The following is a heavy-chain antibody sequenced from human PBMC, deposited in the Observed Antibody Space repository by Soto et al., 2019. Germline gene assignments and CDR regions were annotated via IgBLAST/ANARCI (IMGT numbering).Heavy chain of an antibody. J-gene: IGHJ6*02. D-gene: IGHD3-10*01. CDR3: ARVDLIPPFFRGVIIRWGYYSVTDV. CDR2: ISAYNGNT. V-gene: IGHV1-18*01. Sequence: RWVQQEKRQGLEWMGWISAYNGNTNYAQKLQGRVTMTTDTSTSTAYMELRSLRSDDTAVYYCARVDLIPPFFRGVIIRWGYYSVTDVLVQRSTV.